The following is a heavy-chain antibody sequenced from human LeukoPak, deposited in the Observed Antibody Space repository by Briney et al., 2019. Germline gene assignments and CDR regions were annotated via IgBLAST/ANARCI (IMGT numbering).Heavy chain of an antibody. J-gene: IGHJ5*02. CDR1: GFTFSSYW. D-gene: IGHD4-17*01. Sequence: GGSLRLSCAASGFTFSSYWMSWVRQAPGKGLEWVASIKQDGSEKYYVDSVKGRFTISRDNAKNSLYLQMNSLRAEDTALYYCARAPGEGWFNPWGQGTLVTVSS. CDR3: ARAPGEGWFNP. V-gene: IGHV3-7*01. CDR2: IKQDGSEK.